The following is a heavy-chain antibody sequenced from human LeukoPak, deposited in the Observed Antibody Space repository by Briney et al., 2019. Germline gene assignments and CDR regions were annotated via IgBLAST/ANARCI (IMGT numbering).Heavy chain of an antibody. CDR1: GGSFSGYY. CDR2: INHSGST. CDR3: ARMPTDSSGYYYGLDY. D-gene: IGHD3-22*01. Sequence: KPSETLSLTCAVYGGSFSGYYWSWIRQPPGKGLEWIGEINHSGSTNYNPSLKSRVTISVDTSKNQFSLKLSSVTAADTAVYYCARMPTDSSGYYYGLDYWGQGTLVTVSS. V-gene: IGHV4-34*01. J-gene: IGHJ4*02.